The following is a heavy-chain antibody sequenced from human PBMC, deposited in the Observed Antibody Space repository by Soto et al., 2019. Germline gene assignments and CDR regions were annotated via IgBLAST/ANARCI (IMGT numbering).Heavy chain of an antibody. CDR1: GDSVSSNTAA. CDR3: AETTSPQGYYMDV. D-gene: IGHD1-7*01. CDR2: TYYRSRWHN. V-gene: IGHV6-1*01. Sequence: SQTLSLTCPISGDSVSSNTAARNWIRQSPSGGLEWLGRTYYRSRWHNDYAVSVRSRITINPDTSKNQFSLHLNSVTPDDTAVYYWAETTSPQGYYMDVGGKGTTVTVSS. J-gene: IGHJ6*03.